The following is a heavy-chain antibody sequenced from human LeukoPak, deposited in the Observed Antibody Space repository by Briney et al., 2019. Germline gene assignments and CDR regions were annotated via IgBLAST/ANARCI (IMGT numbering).Heavy chain of an antibody. CDR3: ARHRSSWLIDY. CDR1: GLTFNTYA. Sequence: GGSLRLSCAASGLTFNTYAMSWVRQAPWERLQWVSGISDSGGNTYYADSVRGRFTISRDNSKNTLYLQMNSLRAEDTAVYYCARHRSSWLIDYWGQGTLVTVSS. D-gene: IGHD6-6*01. J-gene: IGHJ4*02. V-gene: IGHV3-23*01. CDR2: ISDSGGNT.